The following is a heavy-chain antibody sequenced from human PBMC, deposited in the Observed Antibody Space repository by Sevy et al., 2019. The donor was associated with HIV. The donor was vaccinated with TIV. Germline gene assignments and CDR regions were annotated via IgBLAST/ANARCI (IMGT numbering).Heavy chain of an antibody. CDR3: ACGTGTSDFDH. D-gene: IGHD1-1*01. CDR2: IKSKTDSGTR. V-gene: IGHV3-15*01. J-gene: IGHJ4*02. CDR1: GFTFSDAW. Sequence: GGSLRLSCATSGFTFSDAWMNWVRQAPGKGLEWVARIKSKTDSGTRDFAAPVKGRFSISRDDSKNTVYLQMTSLKDEDTGVYFCACGTGTSDFDHWVQGTLVTVSS.